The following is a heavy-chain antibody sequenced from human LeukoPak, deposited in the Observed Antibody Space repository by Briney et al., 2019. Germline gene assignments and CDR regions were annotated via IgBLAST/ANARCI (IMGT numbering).Heavy chain of an antibody. CDR3: ARDRDHYGMDV. J-gene: IGHJ6*02. CDR2: ISYDGSNK. V-gene: IGHV3-30*04. CDR1: GFTFSSYA. D-gene: IGHD2-21*02. Sequence: GGSLRLSCAASGFTFSSYAMHWVRQAPGKGLEWVAVISYDGSNKYYADSVKGRFTISRDNSKNTLYPQMNSLRAEDTAVYYCARDRDHYGMDVWGQGTTVTVSS.